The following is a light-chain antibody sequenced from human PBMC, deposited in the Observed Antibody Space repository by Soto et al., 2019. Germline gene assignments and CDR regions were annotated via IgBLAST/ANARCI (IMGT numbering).Light chain of an antibody. CDR3: CSYAGDTTYV. CDR2: EGS. Sequence: QSVLTPPSSFSCSPGHSITISCPGSNSDIGSYNFVSWYQQYPGKAPKLIIYEGSKRPSGVSLRFSGSKADNTASLTIPGLLAEDEADYYCCSYAGDTTYVFGSGNKGTVL. J-gene: IGLJ1*01. V-gene: IGLV2-23*01. CDR1: NSDIGSYNF.